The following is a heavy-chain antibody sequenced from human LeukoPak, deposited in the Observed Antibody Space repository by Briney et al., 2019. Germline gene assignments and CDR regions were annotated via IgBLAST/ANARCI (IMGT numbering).Heavy chain of an antibody. CDR2: ISSSSSTI. Sequence: PGGSLRLSCAASGFTFSSYSMNWVRQAPGKGLEWVSYISSSSSTIYYADSVKGRFTISRDNAKNSLYLQMNSLRAEDTAVYYCARAADSSGYLLAYFDYWGQGTLVTVSS. D-gene: IGHD3-22*01. CDR3: ARAADSSGYLLAYFDY. CDR1: GFTFSSYS. V-gene: IGHV3-48*01. J-gene: IGHJ4*02.